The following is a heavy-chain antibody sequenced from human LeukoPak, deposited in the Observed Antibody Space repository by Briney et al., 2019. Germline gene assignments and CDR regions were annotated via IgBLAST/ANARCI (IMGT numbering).Heavy chain of an antibody. CDR1: GYTFTSYD. J-gene: IGHJ5*02. CDR2: MNPHSGNS. CDR3: ARGITTGTTAVGWGINNWFDP. Sequence: ASVKVSCKASGYTFTSYDINWVRQATGQGPEWMGWMNPHSGNSGYEQKFRGRVTITADKSTSTAYMELSSLRSEDTAVYYCARGITTGTTAVGWGINNWFDPWGQGTLVTVSS. D-gene: IGHD1-1*01. V-gene: IGHV1-8*03.